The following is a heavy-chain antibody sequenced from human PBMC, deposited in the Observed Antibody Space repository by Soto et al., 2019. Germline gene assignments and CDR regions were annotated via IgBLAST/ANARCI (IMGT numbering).Heavy chain of an antibody. CDR1: GFTFTRYS. J-gene: IGHJ4*02. V-gene: IGHV3-21*06. Sequence: PGGSLRLSCAASGFTFTRYSMNWVRQAPGKGLEWVSSISSTTNYIYCGDSMKGRFTISRDNAKNSLYLEMNSLRAEDTAVYYCARESEDLSSSFDDWGQGTLVTVSS. CDR2: ISSTTNYI. CDR3: ARESEDLSSSFDD.